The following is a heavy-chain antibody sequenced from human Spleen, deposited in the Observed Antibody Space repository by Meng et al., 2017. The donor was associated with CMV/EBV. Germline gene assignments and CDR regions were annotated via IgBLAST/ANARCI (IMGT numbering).Heavy chain of an antibody. CDR1: GFTFSSYS. CDR2: ISSSSSYI. CDR3: ARISGYSYGFDY. Sequence: GESLKISCAASGFTFSSYSMNWVRQAPGKGLEWVSSISSSSSYIYYADSVKGRFTISRDNAKNSLYLQMNSLRAEDTAEYYCARISGYSYGFDYWGQGTLVTVSS. J-gene: IGHJ4*02. V-gene: IGHV3-21*01. D-gene: IGHD5-18*01.